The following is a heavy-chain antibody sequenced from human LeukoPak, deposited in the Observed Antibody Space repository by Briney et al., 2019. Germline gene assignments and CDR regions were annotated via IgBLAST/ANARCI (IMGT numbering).Heavy chain of an antibody. J-gene: IGHJ4*02. Sequence: PGGSLRLSCTVSGFPFTDYVIHWVRQAPGKGLEWVAVTSADESIKSYSDSVRGRFTISRDNFKNILYLQMDSLGLEDTAVYFCARDPFLGGPDFLDYWGQGTLVTVSS. V-gene: IGHV3-30*03. CDR2: TSADESIK. CDR3: ARDPFLGGPDFLDY. CDR1: GFPFTDYV. D-gene: IGHD1-26*01.